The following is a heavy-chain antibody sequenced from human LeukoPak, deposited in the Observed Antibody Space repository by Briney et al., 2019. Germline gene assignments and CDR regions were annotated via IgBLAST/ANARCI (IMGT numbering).Heavy chain of an antibody. CDR3: ARGAYSGYDDH. J-gene: IGHJ4*02. CDR1: GGSFSGYY. V-gene: IGHV4-34*01. Sequence: SETLSLTCAVYGGSFSGYYWSWIRQPPGKGLEWIGEINHSGSTNYNPSLKSRVTISVDTSKNQFSLKLSSATAADTAAYYCARGAYSGYDDHWGQGTLVTVSS. CDR2: INHSGST. D-gene: IGHD5-12*01.